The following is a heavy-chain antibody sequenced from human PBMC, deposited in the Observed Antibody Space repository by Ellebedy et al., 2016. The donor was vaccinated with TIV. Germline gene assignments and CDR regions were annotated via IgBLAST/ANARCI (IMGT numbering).Heavy chain of an antibody. CDR2: FDPEAGET. Sequence: ASVKVSCKISGYPLSKLSMHWVRQAPGKGLEWMGGFDPEAGETIYAQKFQGRVTMTEDTSTDILYMEVSSLRSEDTAVYFCATGVGTTNLYYFDYWGQGILVIVSS. CDR3: ATGVGTTNLYYFDY. J-gene: IGHJ4*02. CDR1: GYPLSKLS. V-gene: IGHV1-24*01. D-gene: IGHD1-14*01.